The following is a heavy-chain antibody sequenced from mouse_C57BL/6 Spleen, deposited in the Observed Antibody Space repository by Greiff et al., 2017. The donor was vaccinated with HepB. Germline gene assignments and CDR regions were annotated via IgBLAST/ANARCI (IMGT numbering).Heavy chain of an antibody. V-gene: IGHV1-18*01. CDR2: INPNNGGT. J-gene: IGHJ1*03. CDR3: ARRGSRGWYFDV. Sequence: VQLQQSGPELVKPGASVKIPCKASGYTFTDYNMDWVKQSHGKSLEWIGDINPNNGGTIYNQKFKGKATLTVDKSSSTAYMELRSLTSEDTAVYYCARRGSRGWYFDVWGTGTTVTVSS. CDR1: GYTFTDYN.